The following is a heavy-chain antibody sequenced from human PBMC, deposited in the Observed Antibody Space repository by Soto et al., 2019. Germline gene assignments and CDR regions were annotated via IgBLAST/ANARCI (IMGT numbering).Heavy chain of an antibody. D-gene: IGHD3-10*01. J-gene: IGHJ6*02. CDR2: INHSGST. CDR1: GGSLSGYY. Sequence: SETLSLTCAVYGGSLSGYYWSWIRQPPGKGLEWIGEINHSGSTNYNPSLKSRVTISVDTSKNQFSLKLSSVTAADTAVYYCARVSYYGSGSYYTLYSYYYYGMDVWGQGTTVTVSS. CDR3: ARVSYYGSGSYYTLYSYYYYGMDV. V-gene: IGHV4-34*01.